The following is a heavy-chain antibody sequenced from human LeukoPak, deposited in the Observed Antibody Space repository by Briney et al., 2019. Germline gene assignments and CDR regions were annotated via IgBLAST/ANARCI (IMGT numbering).Heavy chain of an antibody. Sequence: GGCLRLSCAASGFTFSSYSMNWVRQAPGKGLEYISYISSSSSTIYYADSVKGRFTISRDNAKNSLYLQMNSLRDEDTAVYYCARASGSHFDYWGQGTLVTVSS. V-gene: IGHV3-48*02. J-gene: IGHJ4*02. D-gene: IGHD5-12*01. CDR1: GFTFSSYS. CDR2: ISSSSSTI. CDR3: ARASGSHFDY.